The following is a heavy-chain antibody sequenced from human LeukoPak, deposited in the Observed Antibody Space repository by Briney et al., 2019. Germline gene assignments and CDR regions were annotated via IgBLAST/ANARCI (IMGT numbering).Heavy chain of an antibody. V-gene: IGHV1-69*05. CDR3: ARAPFGGSHSSGEDY. Sequence: ASVKVSCKASGGTFSSYAISWVRQAPGQGLESMGRIIPIFGTANYAQKFQGRVMITTDESTSTAYMELSSLRSEDTAVYYCARAPFGGSHSSGEDYWGQGTLVTVSS. CDR2: IIPIFGTA. CDR1: GGTFSSYA. J-gene: IGHJ4*02. D-gene: IGHD1-26*01.